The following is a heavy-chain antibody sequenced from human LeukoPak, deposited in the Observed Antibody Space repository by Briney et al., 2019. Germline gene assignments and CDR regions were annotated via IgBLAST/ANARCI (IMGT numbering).Heavy chain of an antibody. CDR2: INTDGSST. D-gene: IGHD3-10*01. J-gene: IGHJ4*02. CDR3: ARGPRYSYGSASYYNGLFDS. V-gene: IGHV3-74*01. Sequence: GGSLRLSCAAYGFTLSSYWMHWVRHAPGKGLVWVSRINTDGSSTNYVDSVKGRFTISRDNAKSTLYVQMNSLRAEDTAVYYCARGPRYSYGSASYYNGLFDSWGQGTLVTVSS. CDR1: GFTLSSYW.